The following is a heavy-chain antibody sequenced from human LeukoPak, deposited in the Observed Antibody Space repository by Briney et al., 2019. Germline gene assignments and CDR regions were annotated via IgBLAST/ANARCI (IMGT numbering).Heavy chain of an antibody. CDR1: GGSISSSSYS. CDR3: AGPGSSGYYGGYDY. J-gene: IGHJ4*02. D-gene: IGHD3-22*01. Sequence: SETLSLTCNVSGGSISSSSYSWGWTRQSPGQGLEWIGSVYYSGSTYYNPSLKSRVTISVDTSKNQFSLKLSSVTAADTAVYYCAGPGSSGYYGGYDYWGQGTLVTVSS. V-gene: IGHV4-39*01. CDR2: VYYSGST.